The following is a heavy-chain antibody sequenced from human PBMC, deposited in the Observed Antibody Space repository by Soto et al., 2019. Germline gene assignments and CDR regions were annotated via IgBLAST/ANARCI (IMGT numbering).Heavy chain of an antibody. CDR1: GGSFSGYY. Sequence: SETLSLTCAVYGGSFSGYYWSWIRQPPGKGLEWIGEINHSGSTNYNPSLKSRVTISVDTSKNQFSLKLSSVTAADTAVYYCARSSSSWKPRYFDYWGQGTLVTVSS. V-gene: IGHV4-34*01. J-gene: IGHJ4*02. CDR2: INHSGST. D-gene: IGHD6-13*01. CDR3: ARSSSSWKPRYFDY.